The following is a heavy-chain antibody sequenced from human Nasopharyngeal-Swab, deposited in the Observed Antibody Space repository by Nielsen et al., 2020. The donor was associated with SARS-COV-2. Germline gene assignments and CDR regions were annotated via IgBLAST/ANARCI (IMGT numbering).Heavy chain of an antibody. CDR2: ISAYNDNT. CDR1: GYTFKSFA. Sequence: ASVKVSCKASGYTFKSFAVNWVRQAPGQGLEWMGWISAYNDNTNYAQNLQGRVTMTTDTSTSTVYMELRSLRSDDTAVYYCAVDYGDYDSYYGMDVWGQGTTVTVSS. V-gene: IGHV1-18*01. D-gene: IGHD4-17*01. J-gene: IGHJ6*02. CDR3: AVDYGDYDSYYGMDV.